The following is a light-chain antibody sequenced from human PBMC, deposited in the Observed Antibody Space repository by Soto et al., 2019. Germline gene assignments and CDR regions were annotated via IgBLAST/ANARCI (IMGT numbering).Light chain of an antibody. J-gene: IGLJ3*02. Sequence: QSVLTQPPSASGTPGQRVTISCSGSGSNIGTNTVHWYQQFPGTAPKLLIYRSNQRPSGVPDRFSGSKSGTSASLAISGLQSEDEADYYCAAWDDSLNGWVFGGGTKVTVL. CDR3: AAWDDSLNGWV. CDR1: GSNIGTNT. CDR2: RSN. V-gene: IGLV1-44*01.